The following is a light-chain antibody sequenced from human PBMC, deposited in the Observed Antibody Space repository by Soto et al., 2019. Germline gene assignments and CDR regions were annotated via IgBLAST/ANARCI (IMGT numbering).Light chain of an antibody. CDR2: GAS. CDR3: QQYGRSPFT. Sequence: DIVLTQSPGTLSLSPGERATLSCRASQSVSSNYLAWYQQKPGQSPRLLIYGASTRATGIPDRFSGSGSGTDFTLTISRLEPEDFAVYYCQQYGRSPFTFGPGTKVDIK. V-gene: IGKV3-20*01. CDR1: QSVSSNY. J-gene: IGKJ3*01.